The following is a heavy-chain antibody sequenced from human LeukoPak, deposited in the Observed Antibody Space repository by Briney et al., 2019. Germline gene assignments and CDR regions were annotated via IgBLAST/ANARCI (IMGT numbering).Heavy chain of an antibody. CDR1: GGTFSNYV. D-gene: IGHD6-19*01. J-gene: IGHJ4*02. V-gene: IGHV1-69*06. Sequence: SVKVSCKASGGTFSNYVISWVRQARGQGLECMGGIIPLYDTANYAQKFQGRVTITADKSTSTVYMELSSLRSEDTAVYYCARPVPSSGWYYFDYWGQGTLVTVSS. CDR2: IIPLYDTA. CDR3: ARPVPSSGWYYFDY.